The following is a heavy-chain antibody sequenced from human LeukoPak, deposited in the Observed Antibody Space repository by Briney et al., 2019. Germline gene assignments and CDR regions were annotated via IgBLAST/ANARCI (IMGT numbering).Heavy chain of an antibody. CDR3: ARGDRYCSSTSCTDAFDI. CDR1: GGTFSSYA. V-gene: IGHV1-69*13. CDR2: IIPIFGTA. Sequence: SVKVSCKASGGTFSSYAVSWVRQAPGQGLEWMGGIIPIFGTANYAQKFQGRVTITADESTSTAYMELSSLRSEDTAVYYCARGDRYCSSTSCTDAFDIWGQGTMVTVSS. J-gene: IGHJ3*02. D-gene: IGHD2-2*01.